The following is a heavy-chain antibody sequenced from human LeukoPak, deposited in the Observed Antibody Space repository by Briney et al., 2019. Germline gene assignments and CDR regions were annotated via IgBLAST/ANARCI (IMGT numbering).Heavy chain of an antibody. CDR2: IYSGGST. CDR3: ARGIMGGLAFDY. V-gene: IGHV3-53*01. Sequence: PGGSLRLSCAASGFTDSSKYMSWVRQAPGKGLEWVSVIYSGGSTYYADSVKGRFTISRDNSKNTLYLQMNSLRAEDTAVYYCARGIMGGLAFDYWGQGTLVTVSS. D-gene: IGHD1-26*01. CDR1: GFTDSSKY. J-gene: IGHJ4*02.